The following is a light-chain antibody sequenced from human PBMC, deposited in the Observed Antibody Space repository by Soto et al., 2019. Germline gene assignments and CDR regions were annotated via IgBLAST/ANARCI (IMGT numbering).Light chain of an antibody. Sequence: EIVLTLSPFTLSLSPGERATLSCRASQSVSSSYLAWYQQKPGQAPRLLIYGASSRATGIPDRFSGSGSGTDFTLTISRLEPEDFAVYYCQQYGSSSWTFAQGTKVDIK. CDR2: GAS. CDR1: QSVSSSY. V-gene: IGKV3-20*01. CDR3: QQYGSSSWT. J-gene: IGKJ1*01.